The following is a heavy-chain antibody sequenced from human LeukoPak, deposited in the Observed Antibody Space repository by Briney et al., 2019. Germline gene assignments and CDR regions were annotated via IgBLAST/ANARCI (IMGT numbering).Heavy chain of an antibody. CDR3: AYGSGSYPNWFDP. D-gene: IGHD3-10*01. CDR1: GFTFSSYS. CDR2: IYSGGST. Sequence: GGSLRLSCAASGFTFSSYSMNWVRQAPGKGLEWVSVIYSGGSTYYADSVKGRFTISRDNSKNTLYLQMNSLRAEDTAVYYCAYGSGSYPNWFDPWGQGTLVTVSS. J-gene: IGHJ5*02. V-gene: IGHV3-66*01.